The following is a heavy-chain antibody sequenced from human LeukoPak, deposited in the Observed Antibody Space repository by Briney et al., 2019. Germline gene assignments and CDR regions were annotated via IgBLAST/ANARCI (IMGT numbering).Heavy chain of an antibody. D-gene: IGHD6-19*01. CDR1: GGTFSSYA. CDR2: IIPILGIA. V-gene: IGHV1-69*04. Sequence: ASVKVSCKASGGTFSSYAISWVRQAPGQGLEWMGRIIPILGIANYAQKFQGRVTITADKSTSTAYMELSSLRSEDTAVYYCASNAYSSGWRNWFDPWGQGTLVTVS. CDR3: ASNAYSSGWRNWFDP. J-gene: IGHJ5*02.